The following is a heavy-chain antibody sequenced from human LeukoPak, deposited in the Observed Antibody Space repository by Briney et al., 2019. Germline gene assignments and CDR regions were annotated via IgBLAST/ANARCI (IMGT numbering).Heavy chain of an antibody. D-gene: IGHD3-9*01. CDR3: ARDRDWSFDY. V-gene: IGHV3-48*04. CDR2: IRGSSSAK. CDR1: GFPFSEYP. J-gene: IGHJ4*02. Sequence: AGGSLRLSCAASGFPFSEYPMNWVRQAPGKGLEWVSNIRGSSSAKNYADSVKGRFTISRDNEKTSLYLEMSSLRAEDTAVYYCARDRDWSFDYWGQGTLVTVSS.